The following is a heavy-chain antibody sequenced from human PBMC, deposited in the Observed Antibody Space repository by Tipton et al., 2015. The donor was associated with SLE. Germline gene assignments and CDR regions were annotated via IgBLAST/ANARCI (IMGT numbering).Heavy chain of an antibody. CDR1: GGSFSGYY. J-gene: IGHJ1*01. Sequence: LRLSCAVYGGSFSGYYWNWIRQPPGKGLEWIGEINHSGGTNYNPSLKSRVTIAVDTSKNQFSLKLSSVTAADTAVYYCARGGPYYYGSGSSPAEYFQYWGQGTLVTVSS. D-gene: IGHD3-10*01. CDR2: INHSGGT. CDR3: ARGGPYYYGSGSSPAEYFQY. V-gene: IGHV4-34*01.